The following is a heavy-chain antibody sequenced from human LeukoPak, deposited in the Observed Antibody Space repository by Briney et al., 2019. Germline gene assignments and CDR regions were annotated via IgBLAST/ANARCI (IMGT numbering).Heavy chain of an antibody. Sequence: SETLSLTCAVYGGSFSGYYWSWIRQPPGKGLEWIGEINHRGSTNYNPSLKSRVTISVDTSKNQFSLKLSSVTAADTAVYYCASMTTVTNYYYYYGMDVWGQGTTVTVSS. D-gene: IGHD4-11*01. CDR3: ASMTTVTNYYYYYGMDV. J-gene: IGHJ6*02. CDR2: INHRGST. CDR1: GGSFSGYY. V-gene: IGHV4-34*01.